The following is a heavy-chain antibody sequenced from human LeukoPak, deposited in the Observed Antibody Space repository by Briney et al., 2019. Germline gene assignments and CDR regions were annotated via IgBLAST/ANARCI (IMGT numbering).Heavy chain of an antibody. CDR3: ARGKGYYYDSSDAFDI. CDR2: VNPNSGNT. V-gene: IGHV1-8*01. J-gene: IGHJ3*02. D-gene: IGHD3-22*01. Sequence: ASVKVSCKASGYTFTSYDINWVRQATGQGLVWMGWVNPNSGNTGYAQKFQGRVTMTRNTSISTAYMELSSLRSEDTAVYYCARGKGYYYDSSDAFDIWGQGTMVTVSS. CDR1: GYTFTSYD.